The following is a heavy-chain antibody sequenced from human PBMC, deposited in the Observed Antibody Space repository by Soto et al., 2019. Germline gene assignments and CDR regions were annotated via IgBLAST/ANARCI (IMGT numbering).Heavy chain of an antibody. D-gene: IGHD3-10*01. CDR2: ISSSGSTA. CDR1: GFTFSRFE. Sequence: PGGSLRLSCAASGFTFSRFELHWVRQAPGKGLEWISYISSSGSTAYHASSVEGRFTISRDNANNSVYLQMDSLRAEDTALYYCTRAAWFPYLSFYWGQGALVTVSS. J-gene: IGHJ4*02. CDR3: TRAAWFPYLSFY. V-gene: IGHV3-48*03.